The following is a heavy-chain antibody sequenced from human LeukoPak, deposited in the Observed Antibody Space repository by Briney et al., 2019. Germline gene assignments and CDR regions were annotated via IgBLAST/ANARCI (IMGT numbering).Heavy chain of an antibody. J-gene: IGHJ4*02. CDR2: ISSSSSYI. Sequence: GGPLRLSCAASGLTFSSYSMNWVRQAPGKGLEWVSSISSSSSYIYYADSVKGRFTISRDNAKNSLYLQMNSLRAEDTAVYYCAREKPALTYYYDSSGYYYFDYWGQGTLVTVSS. CDR1: GLTFSSYS. CDR3: AREKPALTYYYDSSGYYYFDY. V-gene: IGHV3-21*01. D-gene: IGHD3-22*01.